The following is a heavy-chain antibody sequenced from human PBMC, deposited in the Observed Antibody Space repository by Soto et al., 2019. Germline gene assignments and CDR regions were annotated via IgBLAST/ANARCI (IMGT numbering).Heavy chain of an antibody. CDR1: GGSVSSGSHY. CDR2: IYYSGST. CDR3: ARAYYYYDSSGFDY. D-gene: IGHD3-22*01. J-gene: IGHJ4*02. Sequence: SSETLSLTCTVSGGSVSSGSHYWSWIRQPPGGGLEWIGYIYYSGSTKYTPSLKSRVTMSVDRSRNQFSLKLSSVTAADTAIYYCARAYYYYDSSGFDYWGQGILVTVSS. V-gene: IGHV4-61*01.